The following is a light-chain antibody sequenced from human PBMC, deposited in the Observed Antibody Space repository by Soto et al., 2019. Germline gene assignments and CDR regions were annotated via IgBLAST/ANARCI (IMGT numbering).Light chain of an antibody. CDR3: QQYRDWPLT. Sequence: EIVLTQSPATLSVSPGERATLSCRASHSAASAVAWYQKKPGQAPRLLIYDASTRATGIPARFSGSGSATEFTLTISSLQSEDFAVDSCQQYRDWPLTFGGGTKVDLK. V-gene: IGKV3-15*01. J-gene: IGKJ4*01. CDR2: DAS. CDR1: HSAASA.